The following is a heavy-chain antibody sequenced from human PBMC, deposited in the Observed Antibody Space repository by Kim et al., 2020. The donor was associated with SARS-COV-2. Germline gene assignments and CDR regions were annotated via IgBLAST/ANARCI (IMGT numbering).Heavy chain of an antibody. CDR1: GFTFSDYY. J-gene: IGHJ3*01. V-gene: IGHV3-11*03. D-gene: IGHD3-16*01. CDR3: ERRVGEGGYDL. Sequence: GGSLRLSCAASGFTFSDYYMNWIRQAPGKGLEWVSYISSSSTYTNYADSVKGRFTISRDNAQESRYLQMNSLRADDTAVYYCERRVGEGGYDLWGQGTMVRVS. CDR2: ISSSSTYT.